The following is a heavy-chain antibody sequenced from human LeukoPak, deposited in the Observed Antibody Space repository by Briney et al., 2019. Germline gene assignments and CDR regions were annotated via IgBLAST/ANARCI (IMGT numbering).Heavy chain of an antibody. CDR1: GGSISSGGYS. D-gene: IGHD1-7*01. CDR3: ATGITGTLFAFDI. V-gene: IGHV4-30-2*01. Sequence: SQTLSLTCAVSGGSISSGGYSWSWIRQPPGKGLEWIGYIYHSGSTYYNPSLKSRVTISVDRSKNQFSLKLSSVTAADTAVYYCATGITGTLFAFDIWGQGTMVTVSS. CDR2: IYHSGST. J-gene: IGHJ3*02.